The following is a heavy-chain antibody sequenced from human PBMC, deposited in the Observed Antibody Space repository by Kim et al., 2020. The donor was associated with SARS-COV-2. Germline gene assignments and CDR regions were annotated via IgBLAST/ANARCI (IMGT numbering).Heavy chain of an antibody. Sequence: GGSLRLSCAAAGFTFSSYWMTWVRQAPGKWLEWVANIKQDGNQKYYEDSVKGRFTISRDNAKKSLYLQMNSLRAEDTAVYYCARDGELYSSGKDAVDIWGQGTMVTVSP. D-gene: IGHD6-19*01. J-gene: IGHJ3*02. CDR3: ARDGELYSSGKDAVDI. CDR2: IKQDGNQK. CDR1: GFTFSSYW. V-gene: IGHV3-7*01.